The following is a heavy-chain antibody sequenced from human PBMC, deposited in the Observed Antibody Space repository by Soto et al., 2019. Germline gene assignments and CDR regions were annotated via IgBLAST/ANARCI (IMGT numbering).Heavy chain of an antibody. J-gene: IGHJ4*02. Sequence: QVQLVESGGGVVQPGRSLRLSCAASGFTFSSYAVHWVRQAPGKGLEWVAVISYDGSNKYYADSVKGRFTISRDNSKNTLYLQMNSLRAEDTAVYYCARDVTLTGTRSYFDYWGQGTLVTVSS. CDR3: ARDVTLTGTRSYFDY. CDR2: ISYDGSNK. V-gene: IGHV3-30-3*01. D-gene: IGHD1-7*01. CDR1: GFTFSSYA.